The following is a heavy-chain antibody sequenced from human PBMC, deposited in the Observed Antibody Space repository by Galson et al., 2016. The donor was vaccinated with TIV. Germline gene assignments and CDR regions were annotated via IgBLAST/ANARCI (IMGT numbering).Heavy chain of an antibody. J-gene: IGHJ4*02. Sequence: SLRLSCAASGFTFNIYGMHWVRQAPGKGLEWVASIRYDGSFQNYVDSVKGRFTISRDNSKNSLYLQMNSLTSDDTALYFCVKGAGRYSRSWYFDYWGQGTLVTVSS. D-gene: IGHD1-26*01. CDR2: IRYDGSFQ. V-gene: IGHV3-30*02. CDR1: GFTFNIYG. CDR3: VKGAGRYSRSWYFDY.